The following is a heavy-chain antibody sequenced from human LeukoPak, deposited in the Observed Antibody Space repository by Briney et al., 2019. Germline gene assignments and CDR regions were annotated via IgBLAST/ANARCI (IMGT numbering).Heavy chain of an antibody. CDR1: GGSISSSSYY. D-gene: IGHD1-26*01. Sequence: PSETLSLTCTVFGGSISSSSYYWSWIRQPPGKGLEWIGYIYYSGSTNYSPSLMSRVTISVDTSKNQFSLKLSSVTAADTAVYYCARVVGAKGSYFDYWGQGTLVTVSS. J-gene: IGHJ4*02. CDR2: IYYSGST. CDR3: ARVVGAKGSYFDY. V-gene: IGHV4-61*01.